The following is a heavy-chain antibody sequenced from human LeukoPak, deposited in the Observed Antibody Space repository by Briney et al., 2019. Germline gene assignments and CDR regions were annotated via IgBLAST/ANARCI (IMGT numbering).Heavy chain of an antibody. Sequence: SETLSLTCTVSGGSISSSDYYWDWIRQPPGKGLEWIGNLYDSGSTYYNPSLKSRVTISVDTSNNQFSLKLSSVTAADTAVYYYARHTRPGYSGYENAFGIWGQGTMVTVSS. D-gene: IGHD5-12*01. CDR2: LYDSGST. CDR1: GGSISSSDYY. CDR3: ARHTRPGYSGYENAFGI. J-gene: IGHJ3*02. V-gene: IGHV4-39*01.